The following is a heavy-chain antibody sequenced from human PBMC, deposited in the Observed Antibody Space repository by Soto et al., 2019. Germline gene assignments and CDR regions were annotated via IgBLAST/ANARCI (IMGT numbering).Heavy chain of an antibody. J-gene: IGHJ4*02. CDR1: GYGFTTYG. CDR2: ISARTGNT. CDR3: ARGRYGDY. V-gene: IGHV1-18*01. Sequence: QVHLVQSGAEVKKPGASVKVSCKGSGYGFTTYGITWVRQAPGQGLEGMAWISARTGNTNYAQKLQGRVTVTRDTSTSTAYMELRSLRSDAPAVYYCARGRYGDYWGQGALVTVSS. D-gene: IGHD1-1*01.